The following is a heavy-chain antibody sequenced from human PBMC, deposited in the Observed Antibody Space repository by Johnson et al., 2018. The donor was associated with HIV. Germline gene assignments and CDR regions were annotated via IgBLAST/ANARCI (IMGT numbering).Heavy chain of an antibody. Sequence: VHLVESGGGSIQPGGSLRLSCAVSGLSVSINYITWVRQAPGKGLEWVSVIHSGGTTYHADSVEGRFTISRDNSKNTVLLQMNSLRVEDTAVYYCARGGHCGGDCAGAKQALDIWGQGTRVTVSS. CDR2: IHSGGTT. CDR1: GLSVSINY. CDR3: ARGGHCGGDCAGAKQALDI. D-gene: IGHD2-21*01. V-gene: IGHV3-53*01. J-gene: IGHJ3*02.